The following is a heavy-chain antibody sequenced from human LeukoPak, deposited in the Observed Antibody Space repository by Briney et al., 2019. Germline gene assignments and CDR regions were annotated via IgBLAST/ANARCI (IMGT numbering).Heavy chain of an antibody. J-gene: IGHJ4*02. Sequence: GASVKVSCKASRYTFTSYDINWVREAAGQGLEWMGWMNPNTGRTGFAQKLQGRVTMTTDTSTSTAYMELRSLRSDDTAVYYCARQGSPGGSYPFDYWGQGTLVTVSS. CDR3: ARQGSPGGSYPFDY. D-gene: IGHD1-26*01. CDR1: RYTFTSYD. CDR2: MNPNTGRT. V-gene: IGHV1-8*01.